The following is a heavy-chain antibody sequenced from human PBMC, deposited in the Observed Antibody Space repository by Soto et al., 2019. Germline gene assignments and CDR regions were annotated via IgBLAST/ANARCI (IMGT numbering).Heavy chain of an antibody. CDR2: ISYDGSNK. CDR3: AKGQWALPPDDAFDI. Sequence: QVQLVESGGGVVQPGRSLRLSCAASGFTFSSYGMHWVRQAPGKGLEWVAVISYDGSNKYYADSVKGRFTISRDNSKNTLYLQMNRLRAEDTAVYYCAKGQWALPPDDAFDIWGQGTMVTVSS. J-gene: IGHJ3*02. V-gene: IGHV3-30*18. CDR1: GFTFSSYG. D-gene: IGHD1-26*01.